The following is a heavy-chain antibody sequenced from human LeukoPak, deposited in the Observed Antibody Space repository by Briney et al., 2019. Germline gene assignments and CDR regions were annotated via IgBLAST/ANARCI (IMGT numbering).Heavy chain of an antibody. Sequence: SETLSLTCAVYGGSFSGYYWSWIRQPPGKGLGWIGSIYYSGSTYYNPSLKSRVTISVDTSKNQFSLKLSSVTAADTAVYYCAKLVKQWLVENDYWGQGTLVTVSS. CDR2: IYYSGST. V-gene: IGHV4-34*01. J-gene: IGHJ4*02. D-gene: IGHD6-19*01. CDR1: GGSFSGYY. CDR3: AKLVKQWLVENDY.